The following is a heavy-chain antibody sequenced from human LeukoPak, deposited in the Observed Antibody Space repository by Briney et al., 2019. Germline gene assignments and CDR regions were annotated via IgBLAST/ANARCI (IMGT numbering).Heavy chain of an antibody. D-gene: IGHD3-10*01. J-gene: IGHJ4*02. CDR1: GCSLSTRGGG. CDR3: AHRRSRGPEY. V-gene: IGHV2-5*02. CDR2: VSWDDDN. Sequence: GPTLVKPPRTLTLTCTFTGCSLSTRGGGVGWIRQPPGKALERLSAVSWDDDNPYSPSLKSRLTITKHTSKNQVVLTMTNMDPVDTATYYCAHRRSRGPEYWGQGTLVTVSS.